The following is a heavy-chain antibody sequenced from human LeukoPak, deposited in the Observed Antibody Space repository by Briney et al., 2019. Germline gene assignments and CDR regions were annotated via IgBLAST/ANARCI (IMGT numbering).Heavy chain of an antibody. CDR1: GYTFTSYG. CDR2: ISAYNGNT. D-gene: IGHD3-3*01. Sequence: ASVKVSCKASGYTFTSYGISWVRQAPGQGLEWMGWISAYNGNTNYAQKLQGRVTMTTDTSTSTAYMELRSLRSDDTAVYYCARVGYYDFWSGHLNFDYWGQGTLVTVSS. CDR3: ARVGYYDFWSGHLNFDY. V-gene: IGHV1-18*01. J-gene: IGHJ4*02.